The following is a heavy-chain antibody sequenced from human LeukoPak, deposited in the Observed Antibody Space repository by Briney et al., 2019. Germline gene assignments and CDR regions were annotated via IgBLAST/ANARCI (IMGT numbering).Heavy chain of an antibody. Sequence: PSETLSLTCTVSGGSISSSSYYWGWIRQPPGKGLEWIGSIYYSGSTYYNPSLKSRVTISVDTSKNQFSLKLSSVTAADTAVYYCARGFTENYDYVWGSYRHAPTFDYWGQGTLVTVSS. D-gene: IGHD3-16*02. J-gene: IGHJ4*02. CDR1: GGSISSSSYY. V-gene: IGHV4-39*07. CDR2: IYYSGST. CDR3: ARGFTENYDYVWGSYRHAPTFDY.